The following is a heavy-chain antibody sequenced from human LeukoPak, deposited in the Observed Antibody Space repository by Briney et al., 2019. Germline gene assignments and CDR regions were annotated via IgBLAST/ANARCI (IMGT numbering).Heavy chain of an antibody. CDR2: INPNSGGT. J-gene: IGHJ3*02. CDR1: GYTFTGYY. CDR3: ARDQNGSGSYYHHDAFDI. Sequence: ASVKVSCKASGYTFTGYYMHWVRQAPGQGLEWMGWINPNSGGTNYAQKFQGRVTMTRDTSISTAYMVLSRLRSDDTAVYYCARDQNGSGSYYHHDAFDIWGQGTMVTVSS. D-gene: IGHD3-10*01. V-gene: IGHV1-2*02.